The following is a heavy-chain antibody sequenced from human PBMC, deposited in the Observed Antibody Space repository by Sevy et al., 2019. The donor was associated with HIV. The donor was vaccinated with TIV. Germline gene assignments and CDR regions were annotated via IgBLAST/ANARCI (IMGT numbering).Heavy chain of an antibody. J-gene: IGHJ5*02. Sequence: GESLKISCKASGYTFTSYGIIWVRQAPGQGLEWMGWISAYNGNTNYAQKLQGRVTMTTDTSTSTAYMELRSLRSDDTAVYYCARVYCGGDCYSENWFDPWGHGTLVTVSS. D-gene: IGHD2-21*02. CDR2: ISAYNGNT. V-gene: IGHV1-18*04. CDR3: ARVYCGGDCYSENWFDP. CDR1: GYTFTSYG.